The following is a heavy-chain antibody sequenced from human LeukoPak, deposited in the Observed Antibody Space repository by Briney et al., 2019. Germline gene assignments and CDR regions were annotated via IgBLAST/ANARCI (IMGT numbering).Heavy chain of an antibody. Sequence: SETLSLTCTVSGGSISSYYWSWIRQPAGKGLEWIGRIYISETTIYNPSLRSRVTMSVDTSKNQFSLKLSSVTAADTAVYYCARVSTSWYQDWYFDLWGRGTLVTVSS. CDR3: ARVSTSWYQDWYFDL. CDR1: GGSISSYY. CDR2: IYISETT. D-gene: IGHD6-13*01. V-gene: IGHV4-4*07. J-gene: IGHJ2*01.